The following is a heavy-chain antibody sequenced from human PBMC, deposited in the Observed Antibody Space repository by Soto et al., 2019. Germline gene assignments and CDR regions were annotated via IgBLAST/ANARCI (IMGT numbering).Heavy chain of an antibody. D-gene: IGHD3-10*01. CDR1: GYTFTKYT. CDR2: VNGGNGNT. Sequence: QGQLVQSGAEVKKPGASVMVSCKASGYTFTKYTMHWVRQAPGQRLEWMGWVNGGNGNTKYSQKFQGRVTRARDTSASTAYLELSSLTSEDTAIYYCASDLYYGSGTYNYFDYWGQGTLVTVSS. V-gene: IGHV1-3*01. CDR3: ASDLYYGSGTYNYFDY. J-gene: IGHJ4*02.